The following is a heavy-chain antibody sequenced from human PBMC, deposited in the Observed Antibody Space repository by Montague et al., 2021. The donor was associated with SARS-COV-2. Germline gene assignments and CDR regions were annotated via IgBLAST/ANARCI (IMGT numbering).Heavy chain of an antibody. J-gene: IGHJ6*03. CDR3: ARLRDGVVPSPILGVGPYYSYYYMDV. CDR2: INHGGST. Sequence: SETLSLTCAVHGTSFSGYCWNWIRQPPGKGLEWIGEINHGGSTKYSPSLKSRLTISADTSKNQFSLKLASVAAADTAVYCCARLRDGVVPSPILGVGPYYSYYYMDVWGRGTTVTVSS. V-gene: IGHV4-34*01. CDR1: GTSFSGYC. D-gene: IGHD3-10*01.